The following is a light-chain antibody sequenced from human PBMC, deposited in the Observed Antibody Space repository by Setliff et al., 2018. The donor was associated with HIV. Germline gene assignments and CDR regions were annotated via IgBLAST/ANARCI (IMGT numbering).Light chain of an antibody. CDR2: GNS. Sequence: GQRVTISCTGSSSNIGAGYDVHWYQQLPGTAPKLLIYGNSNRPSGVPDRFSGSKSGASASLAITGLQAEDEADYYCQSHDSSLSAYVFGTGTKVTVL. V-gene: IGLV1-40*03. CDR1: SSNIGAGYD. J-gene: IGLJ1*01. CDR3: QSHDSSLSAYV.